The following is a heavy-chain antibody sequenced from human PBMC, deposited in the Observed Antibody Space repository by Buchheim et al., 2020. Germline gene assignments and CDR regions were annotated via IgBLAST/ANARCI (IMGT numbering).Heavy chain of an antibody. V-gene: IGHV4-61*01. CDR1: GGSVSSGSYY. D-gene: IGHD6-19*01. CDR2: IYYSGST. CDR3: AREGSGWYGWFDP. J-gene: IGHJ5*02. Sequence: QVQLQESGPGLVKPSETLSLTCTVSGGSVSSGSYYWSWIRQPPGKGLEWIGYIYYSGSTNYNPSLKSRVTISVDTSKNQFSLKLSSVTAADTAVYYCAREGSGWYGWFDPWGQGT.